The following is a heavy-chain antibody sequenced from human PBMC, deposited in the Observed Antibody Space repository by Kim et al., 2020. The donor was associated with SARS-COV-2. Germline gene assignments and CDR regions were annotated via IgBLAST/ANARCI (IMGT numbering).Heavy chain of an antibody. J-gene: IGHJ6*02. V-gene: IGHV4-34*01. D-gene: IGHD3-10*01. CDR2: INHSGST. CDR1: GGSFSGYY. Sequence: SETLSLTCAVYGGSFSGYYWSWIRQPPGKGLEWIGEINHSGSTNYNPSLKSRVTISVDTSKNQFSLKLSSVTAADTAVYYCAREATYYYGSGSRRSPYYYYGMDVWGQGTTVTVSS. CDR3: AREATYYYGSGSRRSPYYYYGMDV.